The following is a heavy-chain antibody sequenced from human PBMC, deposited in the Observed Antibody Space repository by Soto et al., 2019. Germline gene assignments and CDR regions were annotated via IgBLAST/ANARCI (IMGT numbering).Heavy chain of an antibody. D-gene: IGHD6-13*01. Sequence: SVKVSCKASGYTFTSYAMHWVRQAPGQRLEWMGWINAGNGNTKYSQKFQGRVTITRDTSASTAYMELSSLRSEDTAVYYCARGIAAAGTGSIPWGQGTLVTVSS. CDR1: GYTFTSYA. CDR3: ARGIAAAGTGSIP. V-gene: IGHV1-3*01. CDR2: INAGNGNT. J-gene: IGHJ4*02.